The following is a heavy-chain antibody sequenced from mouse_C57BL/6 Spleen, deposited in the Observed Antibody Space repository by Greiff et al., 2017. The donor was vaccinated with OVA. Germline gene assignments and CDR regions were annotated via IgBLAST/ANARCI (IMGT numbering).Heavy chain of an antibody. J-gene: IGHJ4*01. CDR3: ARHYYGNYAMDY. Sequence: VKLQESGPGLVAPSQSLSITCTVSGFSLTSYGVHWVRQPPGKGLEWLVVIWSDGSTTYNSALKSRLSISKDNTKSQVFLKMNSLQTDDTAMYYCARHYYGNYAMDYWGQGTSVTVSS. D-gene: IGHD1-1*01. CDR2: IWSDGST. V-gene: IGHV2-6-1*01. CDR1: GFSLTSYG.